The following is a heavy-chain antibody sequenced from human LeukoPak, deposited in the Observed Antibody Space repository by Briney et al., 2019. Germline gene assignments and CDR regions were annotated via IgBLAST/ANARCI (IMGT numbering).Heavy chain of an antibody. V-gene: IGHV3-21*01. CDR3: ARDVAAAIPDY. J-gene: IGHJ4*02. CDR2: ISSSSSYI. CDR1: GFTFSSYS. Sequence: GGSLRLSCAASGFTFSSYSMTWVRQAPGKGLEWVSSISSSSSYIYYADSVKGRFTISRDNAKNSLYLQMNSLRAEDTAVYYCARDVAAAIPDYWGQGTLVTVSS. D-gene: IGHD6-13*01.